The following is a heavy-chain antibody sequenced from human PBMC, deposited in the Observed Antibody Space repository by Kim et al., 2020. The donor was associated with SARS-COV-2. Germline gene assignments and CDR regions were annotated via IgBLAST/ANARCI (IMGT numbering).Heavy chain of an antibody. J-gene: IGHJ5*02. CDR3: AKAPGPIQLWRDNWFDP. CDR1: GFTFGDYA. D-gene: IGHD5-18*01. CDR2: ISWNSGSI. V-gene: IGHV3-9*01. Sequence: GGSLRLSCAASGFTFGDYAMHWVRQAPGKGLEWVSGISWNSGSIGYADSVKGRFTISRDNAKNSLYLQMNSLRAEDTALYYCAKAPGPIQLWRDNWFDPWGQGTLVTVSS.